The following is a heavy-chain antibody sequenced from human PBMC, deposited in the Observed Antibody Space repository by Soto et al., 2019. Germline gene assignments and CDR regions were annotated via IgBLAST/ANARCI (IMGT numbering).Heavy chain of an antibody. J-gene: IGHJ1*01. Sequence: GGSLKLSDAPSGITFNSHATNWVRQAPGNGLEWVSAISGSGGSTNYADSVKGRFTIARDASKNTQYVQMNSLKTEDTAGYFCSASFYHYGGDYFQPWGQGTLVTVSS. D-gene: IGHD3-10*01. V-gene: IGHV3-23*01. CDR3: SASFYHYGGDYFQP. CDR2: ISGSGGST. CDR1: GITFNSHA.